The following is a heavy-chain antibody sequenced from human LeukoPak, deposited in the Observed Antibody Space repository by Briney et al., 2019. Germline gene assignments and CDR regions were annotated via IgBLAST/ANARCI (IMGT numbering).Heavy chain of an antibody. Sequence: PGGSLRLSCAASGFTFSSYSMNWVRQAPGKGLEWVSYISSSSSTIYYADSVKGRFTISRDNAKNSLYLQMNSLRAEDTAVYYCAKPALDYYDSSGYYYIAHFDYWGQGTLVTVSS. J-gene: IGHJ4*02. V-gene: IGHV3-48*01. CDR3: AKPALDYYDSSGYYYIAHFDY. CDR1: GFTFSSYS. CDR2: ISSSSSTI. D-gene: IGHD3-22*01.